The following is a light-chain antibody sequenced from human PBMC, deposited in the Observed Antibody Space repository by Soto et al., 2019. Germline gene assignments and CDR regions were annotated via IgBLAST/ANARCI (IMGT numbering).Light chain of an antibody. CDR2: AAS. CDR1: QGISSY. CDR3: PQCYSTPLT. Sequence: AIRMTHAPSCFSASTGDKFIITGRASQGISSYLAWYQQTPGKAPKIVIYAASTLQSGVPSRFSGSGSGTDFTLTISSLQSEDFATYYCPQCYSTPLTFGGG. V-gene: IGKV1-8*01. J-gene: IGKJ4*01.